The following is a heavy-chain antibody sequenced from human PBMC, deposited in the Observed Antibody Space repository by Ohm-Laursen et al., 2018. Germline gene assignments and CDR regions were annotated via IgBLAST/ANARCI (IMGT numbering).Heavy chain of an antibody. CDR3: VKDAGGTYDY. CDR2: IKEDGSEK. V-gene: IGHV3-7*01. Sequence: SLRLSCTASGFTFNSYWMNWVRQAPGKGLEWMANIKEDGSEKNYVDSVKGRFTISRDNGKNSLYLQMNSLRAEDTAVYYCVKDAGGTYDYWGQGTLVTVSS. CDR1: GFTFNSYW. J-gene: IGHJ4*02.